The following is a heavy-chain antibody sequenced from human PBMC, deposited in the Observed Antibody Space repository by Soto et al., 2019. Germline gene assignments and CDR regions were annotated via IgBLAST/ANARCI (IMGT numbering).Heavy chain of an antibody. CDR3: ARGRYGDY. Sequence: QVHLVQSGAEVKKPGASVKVSCKGSGYAFTTYGITWVRQAPGQGLEWMGWISANNGNTNYAQKLQGRVTVTSDTSTSTAYMELRSLRSDDTAVYSCARGRYGDYWGQGALVTVSS. D-gene: IGHD1-1*01. V-gene: IGHV1-18*01. CDR2: ISANNGNT. J-gene: IGHJ4*02. CDR1: GYAFTTYG.